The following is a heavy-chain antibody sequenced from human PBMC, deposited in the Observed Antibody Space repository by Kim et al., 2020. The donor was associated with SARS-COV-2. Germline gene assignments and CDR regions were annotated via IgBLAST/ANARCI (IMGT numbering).Heavy chain of an antibody. Sequence: SETLSLTCTVSGGSISSYYWSWIRQPPGKGLEWIGYIYYSGSTNYNPSLKSRVTISVDTSKNQFSLKLSSVTAADTAVYYCARTGTTDVWEYFQHCGQGTLVTVSS. D-gene: IGHD1-7*01. CDR2: IYYSGST. J-gene: IGHJ1*01. V-gene: IGHV4-59*13. CDR1: GGSISSYY. CDR3: ARTGTTDVWEYFQH.